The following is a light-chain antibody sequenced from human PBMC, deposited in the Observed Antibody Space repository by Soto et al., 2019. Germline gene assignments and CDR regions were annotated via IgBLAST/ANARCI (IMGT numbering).Light chain of an antibody. CDR2: AAS. Sequence: DIEMTQSPSSLSASIGETVTVTCRASQSISRYVNWYQQKPGKAPTLLISAASSLERGVPLRFSGGGSGTEFTLTISSLQPEDFATYYCQQNYRNTPWTFGQGTKVDVK. V-gene: IGKV1-39*01. CDR1: QSISRY. J-gene: IGKJ1*01. CDR3: QQNYRNTPWT.